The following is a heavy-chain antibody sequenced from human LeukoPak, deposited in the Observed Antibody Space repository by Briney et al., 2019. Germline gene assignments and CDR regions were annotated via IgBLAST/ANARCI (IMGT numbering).Heavy chain of an antibody. D-gene: IGHD6-19*01. CDR2: IKQDGSEK. CDR1: GFTFSNYW. Sequence: PGGSLRLSCAASGFTFSNYWMSWVRQAPGKGLEWVANIKQDGSEKYYVDSVEGRFTVSRDNDKNSLYLQMNSLRDEDTAVYYCARDSSGWIWGQGTLVTVSS. V-gene: IGHV3-7*01. J-gene: IGHJ4*02. CDR3: ARDSSGWI.